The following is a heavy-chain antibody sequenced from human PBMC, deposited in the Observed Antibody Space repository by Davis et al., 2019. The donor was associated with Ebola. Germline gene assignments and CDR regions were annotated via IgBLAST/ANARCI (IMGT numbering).Heavy chain of an antibody. V-gene: IGHV3-11*01. CDR3: ARGPSITMIVVVIDHWYFDL. D-gene: IGHD3-22*01. CDR2: ISSSGSTI. J-gene: IGHJ2*01. CDR1: GFTFSDYY. Sequence: GESLKISCAASGFTFSDYYMSWIRQAPGKGLEWVSYISSSGSTIYYADSVKGRFTISRDNAKNSLYLQMNSLGAEDTAVYYCARGPSITMIVVVIDHWYFDLWGRGTLVTVSS.